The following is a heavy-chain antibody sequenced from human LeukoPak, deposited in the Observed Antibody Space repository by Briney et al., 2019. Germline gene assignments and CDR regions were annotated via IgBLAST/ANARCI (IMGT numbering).Heavy chain of an antibody. CDR3: ARGDFCSKSNCYLRPMDV. D-gene: IGHD3-3*01. Sequence: SETLSLTCTVSGGSISYYYWNWIRQPPGKGLEWIGYIYYSGSTTYNPSLKSRVTMSVDTAKNQFSLTVRSVTAADTAVYYCARGDFCSKSNCYLRPMDVWGKGTTVTVSS. V-gene: IGHV4-59*01. CDR2: IYYSGST. CDR1: GGSISYYY. J-gene: IGHJ6*03.